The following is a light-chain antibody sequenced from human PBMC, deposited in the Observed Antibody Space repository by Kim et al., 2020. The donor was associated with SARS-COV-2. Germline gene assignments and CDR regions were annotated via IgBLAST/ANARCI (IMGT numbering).Light chain of an antibody. CDR3: SSYAGSNNLI. J-gene: IGLJ2*01. CDR1: SSDVGAYNY. Sequence: GQSGPISCTGTSSDVGAYNYVSWYQQYPGKVPKLMISEVSKRPSGVPERFSGSKSANTASLTVSGLQAEDEAVYYCSSYAGSNNLIFGGGTQLTVL. V-gene: IGLV2-8*01. CDR2: EVS.